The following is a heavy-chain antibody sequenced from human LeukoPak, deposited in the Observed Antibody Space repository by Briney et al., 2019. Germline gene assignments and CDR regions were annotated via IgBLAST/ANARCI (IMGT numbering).Heavy chain of an antibody. CDR2: INSDGSST. J-gene: IGHJ1*01. Sequence: GGSLRLSCAASGFTFSSYWMHWVRQAPGKGLVWVSRINSDGSSTNYADSVKGRFTISRDNAKNTLYLHMNSQRAEDTAVYYCARAHPVRGQDWGQGTLVTVSS. V-gene: IGHV3-74*01. CDR1: GFTFSSYW. CDR3: ARAHPVRGQD. D-gene: IGHD3-10*01.